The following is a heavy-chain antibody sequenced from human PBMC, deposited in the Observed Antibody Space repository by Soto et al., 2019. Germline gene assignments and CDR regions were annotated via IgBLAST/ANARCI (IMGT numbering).Heavy chain of an antibody. V-gene: IGHV4-30-2*01. J-gene: IGHJ4*02. CDR2: IYHSGNT. D-gene: IGHD3-3*01. Sequence: ASETMSLTCALSGRCISSGGYSWSWIRQPPGKGLEWIGYIYHSGNTYYNPSLKSRVTILVDRSKNQFSLKLSSVTAADTAVYYCVRLTYYDFWSGYSAEYFDYWGQGALVTVSS. CDR3: VRLTYYDFWSGYSAEYFDY. CDR1: GRCISSGGYS.